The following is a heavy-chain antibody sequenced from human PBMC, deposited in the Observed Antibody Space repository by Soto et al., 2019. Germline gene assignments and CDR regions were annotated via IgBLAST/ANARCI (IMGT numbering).Heavy chain of an antibody. J-gene: IGHJ5*02. CDR2: IXXXXXT. CDR1: GGSISSSPYY. CDR3: SRRAPEGFDP. Sequence: SETLSLTCTVSGGSISSSPYYWGWIRQPPGXGLEXIGXIXXXXXTXXXPSLKSRLTLSVDTSKNQFYLRVTSVTAADTALYYCSRRAPEGFDPWGQGTLVTVSS. V-gene: IGHV4-39*01.